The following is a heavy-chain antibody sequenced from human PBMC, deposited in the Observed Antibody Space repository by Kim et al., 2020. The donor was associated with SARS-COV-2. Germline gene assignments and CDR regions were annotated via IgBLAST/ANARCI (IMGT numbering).Heavy chain of an antibody. D-gene: IGHD3-10*01. CDR3: ARDFRSSMVRGVDFDY. Sequence: ASVKVSCKAGYTFTGYYMHWVRQAPGQGLEWMGRINPNSGGTNYAQKFQGRVTMTRDTSISTAYMELSRLRSDDTAVYYCARDFRSSMVRGVDFDYWGQGTLVTVSS. J-gene: IGHJ4*02. CDR1: YTFTGYY. CDR2: INPNSGGT. V-gene: IGHV1-2*06.